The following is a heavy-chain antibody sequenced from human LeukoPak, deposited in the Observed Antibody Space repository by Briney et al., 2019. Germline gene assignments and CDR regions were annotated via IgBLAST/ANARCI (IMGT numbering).Heavy chain of an antibody. CDR2: INHSGST. V-gene: IGHV4-34*01. CDR1: GGSFSGYY. CDR3: ATRESLFLEWLPQGD. D-gene: IGHD3-3*01. Sequence: PSETLSLTCAVYGGSFSGYYWSWIRQPPGKGLEWIEEINHSGSTNYNPSLKSRVTISVDTSKNQFSLKLSSVTAADTAVYYCATRESLFLEWLPQGDWGQGTLVTVSS. J-gene: IGHJ4*02.